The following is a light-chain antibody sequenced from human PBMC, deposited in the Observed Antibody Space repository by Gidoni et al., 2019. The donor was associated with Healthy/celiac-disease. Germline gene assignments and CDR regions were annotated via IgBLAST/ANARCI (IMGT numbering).Light chain of an antibody. V-gene: IGKV3-11*01. CDR1: QSVSSY. J-gene: IGKJ4*01. Sequence: EIVLTQSPATLSLSPGERATLSCRASQSVSSYLAWYQQKPGQAPRLLIYDATNRATGIPARFSGSGSGTDFTLTISSLEPEDFAVYYCQQRSIWPLTFXGXTKVEI. CDR2: DAT. CDR3: QQRSIWPLT.